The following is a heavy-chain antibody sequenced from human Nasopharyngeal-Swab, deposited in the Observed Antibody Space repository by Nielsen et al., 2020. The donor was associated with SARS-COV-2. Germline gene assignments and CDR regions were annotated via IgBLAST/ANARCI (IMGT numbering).Heavy chain of an antibody. J-gene: IGHJ5*02. CDR2: IKQDESEK. Sequence: VRQAPGKGLEWVANIKQDESEKYYVDSVKGRFTVSRDNAKKSLYLQMNSLRAEDTAVYYCARRISGGYDPWGQGTLVTVSS. D-gene: IGHD1-26*01. CDR3: ARRISGGYDP. V-gene: IGHV3-7*03.